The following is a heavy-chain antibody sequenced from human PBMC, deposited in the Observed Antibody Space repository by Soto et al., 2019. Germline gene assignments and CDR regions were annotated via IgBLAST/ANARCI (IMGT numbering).Heavy chain of an antibody. CDR2: INHSGST. J-gene: IGHJ4*02. V-gene: IGHV4-34*01. Sequence: TSETLRLTYAVFGGTCRGYCCTWIRQPPGTGLEWIGEINHSGSTNYNPSLKSRVTISVDTSKNQFSLKLTSVTAADTAVYYCARDKITGLLDYWGQGTLVTVSS. CDR1: GGTCRGYC. CDR3: ARDKITGLLDY. D-gene: IGHD2-8*02.